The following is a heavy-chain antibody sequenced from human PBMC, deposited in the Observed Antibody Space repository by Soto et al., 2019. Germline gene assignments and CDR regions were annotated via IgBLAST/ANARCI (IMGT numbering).Heavy chain of an antibody. D-gene: IGHD5-12*01. Sequence: PSETLSLTCTVSGGSISSGGYYWSWIRRHPGKGLEWIGYIYYSGSTYYNPSLKSRVTISVDTSKNQFSLKLSSVTAADTAVYYCARESGGYSGYGMDVWGQGTTVTVSS. CDR2: IYYSGST. CDR1: GGSISSGGYY. V-gene: IGHV4-31*03. J-gene: IGHJ6*02. CDR3: ARESGGYSGYGMDV.